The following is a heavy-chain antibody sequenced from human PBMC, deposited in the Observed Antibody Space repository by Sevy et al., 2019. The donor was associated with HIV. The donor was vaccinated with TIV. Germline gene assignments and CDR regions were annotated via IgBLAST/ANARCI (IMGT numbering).Heavy chain of an antibody. CDR3: VRGPNCGVGGCQQISPYCLDV. D-gene: IGHD2-15*01. CDR1: GFTFSDHY. Sequence: GGSLRLSCAASGFTFSDHYVDWVRQAPGKGLEWVGRIRNRPNSYNTEYAASEKGRFTISRDDSRNSVYLQMNSLETQASAVYYCVRGPNCGVGGCQQISPYCLDVWGKGATVTVSS. V-gene: IGHV3-72*01. J-gene: IGHJ6*03. CDR2: IRNRPNSYNT.